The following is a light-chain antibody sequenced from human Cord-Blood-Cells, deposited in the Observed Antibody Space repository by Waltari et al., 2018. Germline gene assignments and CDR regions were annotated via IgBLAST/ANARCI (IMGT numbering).Light chain of an antibody. Sequence: STNTLPVTPGERATLSCRASQSVSSNLAWYQQKPGQAPRLLIYGASTRATGIPARFSGSGSGTEFTLTISSLQSEDFAVYYCQQYNNWPYTFGQGTKLEIK. J-gene: IGKJ2*01. CDR2: GAS. CDR3: QQYNNWPYT. V-gene: IGKV3-15*01. CDR1: QSVSSN.